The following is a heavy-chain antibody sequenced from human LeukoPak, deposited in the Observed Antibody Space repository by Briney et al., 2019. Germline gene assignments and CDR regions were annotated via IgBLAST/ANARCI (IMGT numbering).Heavy chain of an antibody. CDR1: GGTFSSYA. V-gene: IGHV1-69*04. J-gene: IGHJ4*02. Sequence: ASVKVSCKASGGTFSSYAISWVRQAPGQGLEWMGRIIPIFGIANYAQKFQGRVTITADKSTSTAYMELSSLRSEDTAVYYCARGATQWLPTKNWGQGTLVTVS. CDR2: IIPIFGIA. D-gene: IGHD3-22*01. CDR3: ARGATQWLPTKN.